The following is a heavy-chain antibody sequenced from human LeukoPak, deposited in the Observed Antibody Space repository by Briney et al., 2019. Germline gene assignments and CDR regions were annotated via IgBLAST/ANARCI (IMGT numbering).Heavy chain of an antibody. CDR2: IYHSVSS. J-gene: IGHJ5*02. CDR3: ARDDSSSWYNWFDP. D-gene: IGHD6-13*01. CDR1: GFTFSSYSM. Sequence: PGGPLRLSCAASGFTFSSYSMNWVRQAPGKGLEWTGEIYHSVSSNYNPSLKSRVTISVDKSKNQFSLKLSSVTAADTAVYYCARDDSSSWYNWFDPWGQGTLVTVSS. V-gene: IGHV4-4*02.